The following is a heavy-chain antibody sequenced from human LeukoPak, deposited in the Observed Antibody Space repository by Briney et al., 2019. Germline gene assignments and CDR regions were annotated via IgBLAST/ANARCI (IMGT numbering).Heavy chain of an antibody. V-gene: IGHV3-64*01. D-gene: IGHD2-15*01. CDR3: ATSRYCSGGDCYSLAFDI. J-gene: IGHJ3*02. Sequence: GGSLRLSRAASGFTFSNYFMHWVRQAPGKGLEYFSAISRTGSTTYYTNSVKGRFTISRDNSKNTLYLQMGSLRAEDMAVYYCATSRYCSGGDCYSLAFDIWGQGTMVTVAS. CDR1: GFTFSNYF. CDR2: ISRTGSTT.